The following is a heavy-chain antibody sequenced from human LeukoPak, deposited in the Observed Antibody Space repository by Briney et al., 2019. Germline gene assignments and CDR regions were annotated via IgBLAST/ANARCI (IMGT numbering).Heavy chain of an antibody. CDR1: GGTFSSYA. D-gene: IGHD1-7*01. Sequence: VASVKVSCKASGGTFSSYAISWVRQAPGQGLEWMGGIIPIFGTANYAQKFQGRVTITADESTSTAYMELSSLRSEDTAVYYCARVGTGTSYDYWGQGTLVTVSS. J-gene: IGHJ4*02. CDR3: ARVGTGTSYDY. V-gene: IGHV1-69*01. CDR2: IIPIFGTA.